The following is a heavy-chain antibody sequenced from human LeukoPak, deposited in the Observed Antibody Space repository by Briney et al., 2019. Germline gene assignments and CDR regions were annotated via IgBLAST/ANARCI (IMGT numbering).Heavy chain of an antibody. V-gene: IGHV4-4*07. Sequence: SETLSLTCTVSGGSISSYYWSWIRQPAGKGLEWIGRIYTSGSTNYSPSLKSRVTMSVDTSKNQFSLKLSSVTAADTAVYYCAISAGYSYGYVGYYYMDVWGKGTTVTVSS. CDR2: IYTSGST. CDR1: GGSISSYY. CDR3: AISAGYSYGYVGYYYMDV. D-gene: IGHD5-18*01. J-gene: IGHJ6*03.